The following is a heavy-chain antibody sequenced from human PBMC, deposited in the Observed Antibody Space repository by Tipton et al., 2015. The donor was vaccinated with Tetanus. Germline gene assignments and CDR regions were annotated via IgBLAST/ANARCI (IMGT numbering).Heavy chain of an antibody. V-gene: IGHV3-23*01. J-gene: IGHJ6*02. CDR2: ITGNGGTT. CDR1: GFTLGNYA. D-gene: IGHD2-15*01. Sequence: SLRLSCAASGFTLGNYAMSWVRQAPGKGLEWVSTITGNGGTTYYADSVRGRFPISRDDSENTLYLQMNSLRVEDTAVYYCAKEFCSSGSCQTYYSYYGLDVWGQGTTVTVSS. CDR3: AKEFCSSGSCQTYYSYYGLDV.